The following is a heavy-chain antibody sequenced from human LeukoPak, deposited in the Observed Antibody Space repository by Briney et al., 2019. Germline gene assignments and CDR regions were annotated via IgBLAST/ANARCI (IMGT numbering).Heavy chain of an antibody. CDR1: GGSISSGDYY. CDR3: ARGRSDFWSGNFNWFDP. J-gene: IGHJ5*02. CDR2: IYYSGST. Sequence: SETLSLTCTVSGGSISSGDYYWSWIRQPPGKGLEWIGYIYYSGSTYYNPSLKSRVTISVDTSKNQFSLKLSSVTAADTAVYYCARGRSDFWSGNFNWFDPWGQGTLVTVSS. V-gene: IGHV4-30-4*01. D-gene: IGHD3-3*01.